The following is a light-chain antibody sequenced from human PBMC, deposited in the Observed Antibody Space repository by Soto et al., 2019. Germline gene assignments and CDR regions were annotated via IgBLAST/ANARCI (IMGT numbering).Light chain of an antibody. CDR1: QSVATN. CDR2: GAS. V-gene: IGKV3-15*01. CDR3: QQYTHWPT. J-gene: IGKJ1*01. Sequence: EAVLTQYPATLSVSPGERATLSCRASQSVATNLAWYQQRPGQAPRLLIYGASKRAIGLPARFSGSGSGTDFTLTISSLQSEDFAVYYCQQYTHWPTFGQGTKVDI.